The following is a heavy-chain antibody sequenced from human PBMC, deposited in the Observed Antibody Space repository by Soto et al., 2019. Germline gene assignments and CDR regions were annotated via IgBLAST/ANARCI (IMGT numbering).Heavy chain of an antibody. J-gene: IGHJ6*02. D-gene: IGHD6-6*01. CDR2: IKEDGSEK. V-gene: IGHV3-7*01. CDR3: ARDGWYSSSSEGKLNSNENYYYYGMDV. CDR1: GFTLSDYW. Sequence: EVQLVESGGGSVQPGGSLRLSCAASGFTLSDYWMAWVRQAPGQGLEWVANIKEDGSEKHYADSVKGRFTISRDNAKNSLYLQMNSLRAEDTAVYYCARDGWYSSSSEGKLNSNENYYYYGMDVWGQGTTVTVSS.